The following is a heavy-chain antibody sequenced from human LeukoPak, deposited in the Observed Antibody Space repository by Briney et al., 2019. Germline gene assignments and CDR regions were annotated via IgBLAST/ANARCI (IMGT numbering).Heavy chain of an antibody. D-gene: IGHD1-26*01. CDR2: IIPIFGTA. Sequence: ASVKFSCKASGGTFSSYAISWVRQAPGQGLEWMGGIIPIFGTANYAQKFQGRVTITTDESTSTAYMELSSLRSEDTAVYYCARRGVLWELLLWGQGTLVTVSS. V-gene: IGHV1-69*05. CDR1: GGTFSSYA. J-gene: IGHJ4*02. CDR3: ARRGVLWELLL.